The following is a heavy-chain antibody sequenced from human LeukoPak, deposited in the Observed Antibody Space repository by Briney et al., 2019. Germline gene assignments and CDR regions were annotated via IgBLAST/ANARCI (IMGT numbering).Heavy chain of an antibody. CDR1: GGTFSSYA. CDR2: IIPIFGTE. CDR3: ARDLPDGWFDP. Sequence: SVKVSCKASGGTFSSYAMSWVRQAPGQGLEWMGGIIPIFGTENYAQKFQGRVTITTDESTSTAYMEMSRLRSEDTAVYYCARDLPDGWFDPWGQGTLVTVSS. D-gene: IGHD1-14*01. V-gene: IGHV1-69*05. J-gene: IGHJ5*02.